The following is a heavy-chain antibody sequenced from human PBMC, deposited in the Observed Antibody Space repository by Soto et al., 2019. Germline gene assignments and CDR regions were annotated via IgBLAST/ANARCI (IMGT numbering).Heavy chain of an antibody. CDR2: ISAYNGNT. V-gene: IGHV1-18*01. CDR1: GYTFASYG. CDR3: ARGVELELLLDY. Sequence: GASVKVSCKASGYTFASYGINWVRQAPGQGLEWMGWISAYNGNTNYAQNLQGRVTMTTDTSTSTAYMELRSLRSDDTAVYYCARGVELELLLDYWGQGTLVTVSS. D-gene: IGHD1-7*01. J-gene: IGHJ4*02.